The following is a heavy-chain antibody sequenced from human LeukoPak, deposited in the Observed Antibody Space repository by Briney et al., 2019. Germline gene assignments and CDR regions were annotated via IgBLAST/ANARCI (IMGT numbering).Heavy chain of an antibody. V-gene: IGHV4-31*03. CDR2: IYYSGST. CDR1: GGSISSGGYY. D-gene: IGHD2-2*01. CDR3: ARVGRPAAMEGYGMDV. Sequence: SGTLSLTCTASGGSISSGGYYWSWIRQHPGRGLEWIGYIYYSGSTYYNPSLKSRVTISVDTSKNQFSLKLSSVTAADTAVYYCARVGRPAAMEGYGMDVWGKGTTVTVSS. J-gene: IGHJ6*04.